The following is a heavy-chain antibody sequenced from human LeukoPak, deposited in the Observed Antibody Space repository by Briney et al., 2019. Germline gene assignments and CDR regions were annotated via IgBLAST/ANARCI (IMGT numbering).Heavy chain of an antibody. CDR2: IYYSGRT. CDR1: GDSISGYY. Sequence: PSETLSLTCTVAGDSISGYYWSWIRQPPGKGLEWIGYIYYSGRTDYNPSLKSRVTISEDTSKNQFSLKLNSVTAVDTAMYYCARSRQEYCYGMDVWGQETTVTVSS. J-gene: IGHJ6*02. V-gene: IGHV4-59*01. CDR3: ARSRQEYCYGMDV.